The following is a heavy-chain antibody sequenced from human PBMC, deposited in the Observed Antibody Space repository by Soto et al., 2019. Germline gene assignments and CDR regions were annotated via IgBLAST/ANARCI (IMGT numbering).Heavy chain of an antibody. CDR2: IYYSGST. J-gene: IGHJ5*02. CDR1: GGSISSSSYY. Sequence: QLQLQESGPGLVKPSETLSLTCTVSGGSISSSSYYWGWIRQPPGKGLEWIGSIYYSGSTYYNPSLKSRDTISVDTSKNQFSLKLSSVTAADTAVYYCARNPTRAFWFDPWGQGTLVTVSS. CDR3: ARNPTRAFWFDP. V-gene: IGHV4-39*01.